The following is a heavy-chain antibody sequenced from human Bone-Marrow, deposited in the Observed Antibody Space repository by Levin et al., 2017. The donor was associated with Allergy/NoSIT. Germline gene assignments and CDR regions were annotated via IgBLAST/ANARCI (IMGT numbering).Heavy chain of an antibody. CDR3: AKGYSYGYELDY. J-gene: IGHJ4*02. Sequence: PGGSLRLSCSASGFSFSSYGMHWVRQAPGKGLEWVAIISYDGSNKFYADSVKGRFTVSRDNSKNTLSLQMNSLRAEDTAMYYCAKGYSYGYELDYWGQGTLVTVSS. D-gene: IGHD5-18*01. V-gene: IGHV3-30*18. CDR1: GFSFSSYG. CDR2: ISYDGSNK.